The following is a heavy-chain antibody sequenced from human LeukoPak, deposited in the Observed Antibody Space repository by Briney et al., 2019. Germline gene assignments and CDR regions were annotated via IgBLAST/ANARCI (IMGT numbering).Heavy chain of an antibody. CDR3: ARVWVGSGMYYFDY. D-gene: IGHD6-19*01. CDR2: INPNSGGT. CDR1: GYTFTGYY. J-gene: IGHJ4*02. V-gene: IGHV1-2*02. Sequence: GASVKVSCKASGYTFTGYYMHWVRQAPGQGLEWMGWINPNSGGTNYAQKFQGRVTMTRDTSISTAYMELSRLRSDDTAVYYCARVWVGSGMYYFDYWGQGTLVTVSS.